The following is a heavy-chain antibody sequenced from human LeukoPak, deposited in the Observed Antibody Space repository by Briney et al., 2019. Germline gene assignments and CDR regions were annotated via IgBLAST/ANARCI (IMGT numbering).Heavy chain of an antibody. CDR1: GGSISSGGYY. CDR3: AREVPYYYDSSGYYGYFDY. CDR2: IYYSGST. V-gene: IGHV4-31*03. D-gene: IGHD3-22*01. Sequence: SSETLSLTCTVSGGSISSGGYYWSWIRQHPGKGLEWIVYIYYSGSTYYNPSLKSRVTISVDTSKNQFSLKLSSVTAADTAVYYCAREVPYYYDSSGYYGYFDYWGQGTLVTVSS. J-gene: IGHJ4*02.